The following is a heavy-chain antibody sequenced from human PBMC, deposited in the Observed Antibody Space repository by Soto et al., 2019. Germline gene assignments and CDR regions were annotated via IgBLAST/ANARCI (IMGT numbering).Heavy chain of an antibody. V-gene: IGHV4-39*01. CDR3: ARRLHSSSWCYFDY. J-gene: IGHJ4*02. CDR2: IYYTGST. CDR1: GGSISSSSYY. Sequence: SETLSLTCTVSGGSISSSSYYWGWIRQPPGKGLEWIGTIYYTGSTYYSPSLKSRVTVSVDTSKNQFSLELSSVTAADTAVYYCARRLHSSSWCYFDYWGQGTLVTVSS. D-gene: IGHD6-13*01.